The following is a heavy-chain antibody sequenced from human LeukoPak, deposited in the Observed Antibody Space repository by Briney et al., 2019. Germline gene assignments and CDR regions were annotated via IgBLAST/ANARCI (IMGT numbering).Heavy chain of an antibody. CDR3: ARVGKNGWDFDH. CDR1: GFTFSSYA. J-gene: IGHJ4*02. CDR2: IIEGGDLK. Sequence: PGGSLRLSCAASGFTFSSYAMSWVRQAPGKGLAWMANIIEGGDLKYYVDSVKGRFTISRDNTKNSLYLQMTSLRADDTAVYYCARVGKNGWDFDHWGQGTLVTVSS. V-gene: IGHV3-7*01. D-gene: IGHD6-19*01.